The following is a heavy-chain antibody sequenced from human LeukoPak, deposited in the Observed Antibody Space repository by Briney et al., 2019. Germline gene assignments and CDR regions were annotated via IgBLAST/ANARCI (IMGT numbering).Heavy chain of an antibody. Sequence: GGSLRLSCAASGFTFSSYWMSWVRQAPGKGLEWVSSISSSSSYIYYADSVKGRLTISRDNAKNSLYLQMNSLRAEDTAVYYCVRGAYSSSWLNFDYWGQGTLVTVSS. CDR1: GFTFSSYW. CDR3: VRGAYSSSWLNFDY. CDR2: ISSSSSYI. V-gene: IGHV3-21*01. D-gene: IGHD6-13*01. J-gene: IGHJ4*02.